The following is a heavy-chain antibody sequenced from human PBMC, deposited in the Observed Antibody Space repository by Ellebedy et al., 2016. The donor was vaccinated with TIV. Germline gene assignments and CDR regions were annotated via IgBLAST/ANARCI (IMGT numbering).Heavy chain of an antibody. V-gene: IGHV4-34*09. CDR3: ARGYCSGGSCYPADY. J-gene: IGHJ4*02. D-gene: IGHD2-15*01. CDR2: IYYSGST. Sequence: LRLXXAVYGGSFSGYYWSWIRQPPGKGLEWIGYIYYSGSTYYNPSPKSRVTISVDTSKNQFSLKLSSVTAADTAVYYCARGYCSGGSCYPADYWGQGTLVTVSS. CDR1: GGSFSGYY.